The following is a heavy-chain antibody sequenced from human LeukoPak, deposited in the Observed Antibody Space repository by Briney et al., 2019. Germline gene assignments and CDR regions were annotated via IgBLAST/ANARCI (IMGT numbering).Heavy chain of an antibody. CDR1: GYTFTSYG. CDR3: AREFSPTHPAAGPHRSDYYFDY. J-gene: IGHJ4*02. V-gene: IGHV1-18*01. D-gene: IGHD6-13*01. Sequence: ASVKVSCKASGYTFTSYGISWVRQAPGQGLEWMGWISAYNGNTNYAQKLQGRVTMTTDTSTSTAYMELRSLRSDDTAVYYCAREFSPTHPAAGPHRSDYYFDYWGQGTLVTVSS. CDR2: ISAYNGNT.